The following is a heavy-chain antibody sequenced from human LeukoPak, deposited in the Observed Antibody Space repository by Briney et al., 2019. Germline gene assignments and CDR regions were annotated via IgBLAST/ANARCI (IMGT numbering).Heavy chain of an antibody. D-gene: IGHD2-15*01. CDR3: AXXXXXXXXGSCYSGVPNDY. CDR2: ISSSGSTI. J-gene: IGHJ4*02. Sequence: GGSLRLSCAASGFTFSDYYMSWIRQAPGKGLEWVSYISSSGSTIYYADSVKGRFTISRDNAKNSLYLQMNSLRAEDTAVYYCAXXXXXXXXGSCYSGVPNDYWGQGTLVTVSS. CDR1: GFTFSDYY. V-gene: IGHV3-11*01.